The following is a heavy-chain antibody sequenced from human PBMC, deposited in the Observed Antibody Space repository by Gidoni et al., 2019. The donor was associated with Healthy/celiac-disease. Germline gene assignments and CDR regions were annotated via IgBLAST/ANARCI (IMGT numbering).Heavy chain of an antibody. CDR1: GFTFSCDG. V-gene: IGHV3-30*18. J-gene: IGHJ4*02. D-gene: IGHD3-22*01. Sequence: QVQLVESGGGVVQPGRCLRLSCAASGFTFSCDGMHWFRQAPGKWLEWVAVISYAGSNTFYADAVKGRFTISRDNSKITLYLQLNRLRADDTAVYYCAKDLGSSGDYGGQGTLVTVSS. CDR2: ISYAGSNT. CDR3: AKDLGSSGDY.